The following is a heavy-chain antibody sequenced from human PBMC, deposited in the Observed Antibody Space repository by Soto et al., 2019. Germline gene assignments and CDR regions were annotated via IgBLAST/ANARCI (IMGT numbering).Heavy chain of an antibody. CDR3: AKGLGGSGSLSPRVDF. J-gene: IGHJ4*02. CDR1: GFTFHNYA. D-gene: IGHD3-10*01. V-gene: IGHV3-23*01. CDR2: ISGGGDTT. Sequence: EVQLLESGGGLVQPGGSLRLSCAASGFTFHNYAMTWVRQAPGKGLEWVSAISGGGDTTSYADSVKGRFTVSRDGSNKTLYLQMGSLRAEDTALYYCAKGLGGSGSLSPRVDFWCQGTLGTVSS.